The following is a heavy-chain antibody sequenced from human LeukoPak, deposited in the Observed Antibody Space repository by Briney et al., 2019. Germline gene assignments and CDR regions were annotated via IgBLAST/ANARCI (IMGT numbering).Heavy chain of an antibody. CDR2: IYYSGST. D-gene: IGHD3-16*01. CDR3: ARAPGGGYFDY. CDR1: GGSISSDY. J-gene: IGHJ4*02. V-gene: IGHV4-59*13. Sequence: SETLSLTCTVSGGSISSDYWSWIRQPPGKGLEWIGYIYYSGSTNYNPSLKSRVTISVDTSKNQFSLKLSSVTAADTAVYYCARAPGGGYFDYWGQGTLVTVSS.